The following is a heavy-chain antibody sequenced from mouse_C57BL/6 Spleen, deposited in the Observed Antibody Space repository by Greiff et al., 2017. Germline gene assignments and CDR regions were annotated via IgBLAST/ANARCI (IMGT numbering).Heavy chain of an antibody. CDR2: ISNGGGSS. CDR3: ARHDYDGNYFDY. J-gene: IGHJ2*01. D-gene: IGHD2-4*01. CDR1: GFTFSDYY. V-gene: IGHV5-12*01. Sequence: EVMLVESGGGLVQPGGSLKLSCAASGFTFSDYYMYWVRQTPEKRLEWVAYISNGGGSSYYQDTVKGRFTISSDNAKNTLYLQMSRLKSADTAMYYCARHDYDGNYFDYWGQGTTLTVSS.